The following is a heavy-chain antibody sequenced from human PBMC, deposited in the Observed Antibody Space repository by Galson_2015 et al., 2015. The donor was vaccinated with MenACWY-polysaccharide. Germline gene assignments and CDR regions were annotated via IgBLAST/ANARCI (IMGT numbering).Heavy chain of an antibody. CDR3: ARPKPGYCSSTSCPPVRFDP. D-gene: IGHD2-2*01. Sequence: ETLSLTCTVSGGSISSSSYYWGWIRQPPGKGLEWIGSIYYSGSTHYNPSLKSRVTISVDTSKNQFSLKLSSVTAADTAVYYCARPKPGYCSSTSCPPVRFDPWGQGTLVTVSS. CDR2: IYYSGST. V-gene: IGHV4-39*01. CDR1: GGSISSSSYY. J-gene: IGHJ5*02.